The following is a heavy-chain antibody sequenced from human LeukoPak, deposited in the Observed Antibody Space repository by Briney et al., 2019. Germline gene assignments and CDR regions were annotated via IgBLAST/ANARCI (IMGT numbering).Heavy chain of an antibody. V-gene: IGHV3-53*01. CDR1: GFTVSSNY. Sequence: GGSLRLSCAASGFTVSSNYMSWVRQAPGKGLKWVSVIYSGGSTYYADSVKGRFTISRDNSKNALYLQMNSLRAEDTAVYYCARLNFGYSDYYDSSGYYYYYWGQGTLVTVSS. CDR2: IYSGGST. CDR3: ARLNFGYSDYYDSSGYYYYY. J-gene: IGHJ4*02. D-gene: IGHD3-22*01.